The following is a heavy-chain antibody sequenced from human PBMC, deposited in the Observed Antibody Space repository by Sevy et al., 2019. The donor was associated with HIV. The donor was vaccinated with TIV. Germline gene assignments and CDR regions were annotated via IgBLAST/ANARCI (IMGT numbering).Heavy chain of an antibody. CDR1: GFTFSSYG. Sequence: GGSLRLSCAASGFTFSSYGMHWVRQAPGKGLEWVAVISYDGSNKYYADSVKGRFTISRDNSKNTLYLQMNSLRAEDTAVYYCAKDLDSSSWYYYYGMDVWGQGTTFTVSS. V-gene: IGHV3-30*18. CDR2: ISYDGSNK. CDR3: AKDLDSSSWYYYYGMDV. J-gene: IGHJ6*02. D-gene: IGHD6-13*01.